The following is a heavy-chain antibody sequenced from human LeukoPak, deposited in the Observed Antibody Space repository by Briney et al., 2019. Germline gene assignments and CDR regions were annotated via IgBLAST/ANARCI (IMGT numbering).Heavy chain of an antibody. J-gene: IGHJ4*02. CDR2: IYSGGST. CDR3: ARDVAGMGY. V-gene: IGHV3-66*01. CDR1: GFTFTNYN. Sequence: GGSLRLSCAASGFTFTNYNMDWVRQAPGKGLEWVSVIYSGGSTYYADSVKGRFTISRDNSKNTLYLQMDSLRAEDTAVYYCARDVAGMGYWGQGTLVTVSS. D-gene: IGHD2-8*01.